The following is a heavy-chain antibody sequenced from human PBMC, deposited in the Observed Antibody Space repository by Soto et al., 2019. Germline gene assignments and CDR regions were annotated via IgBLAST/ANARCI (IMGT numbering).Heavy chain of an antibody. CDR2: ISYDGSNK. V-gene: IGHV3-30*18. CDR1: GFTFSSYG. D-gene: IGHD6-19*01. Sequence: QVQLVESGGGVVQPGRSLRLSCVASGFTFSSYGMHWVRQAPGKGLEWVAVISYDGSNKYYGDSEKGRFTISRDNSKNTLYLQMNSLRAEDTAVYYCAKDRGDSWYWSSDWLSGFDYWGQGTLVTVSS. CDR3: AKDRGDSWYWSSDWLSGFDY. J-gene: IGHJ4*02.